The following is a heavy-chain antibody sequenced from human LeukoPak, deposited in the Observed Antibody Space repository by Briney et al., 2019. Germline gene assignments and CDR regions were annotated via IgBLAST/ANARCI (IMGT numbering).Heavy chain of an antibody. CDR1: GYTFTSYY. V-gene: IGHV1-46*01. D-gene: IGHD2-2*02. J-gene: IGHJ6*04. Sequence: GASVKVSCKASGYTFTSYYMHWVRQPPGQGLEWMGIINTSGGSTSYAQNFQGRVTMTRDTSTSTVYMELSSLRSEDTVVYYCASGGLYCSSTSCYNRRIMDVWGKGTTVTVSS. CDR3: ASGGLYCSSTSCYNRRIMDV. CDR2: INTSGGST.